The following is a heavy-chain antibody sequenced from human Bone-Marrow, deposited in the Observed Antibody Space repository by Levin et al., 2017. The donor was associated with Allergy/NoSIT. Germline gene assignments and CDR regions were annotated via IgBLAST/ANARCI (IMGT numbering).Heavy chain of an antibody. J-gene: IGHJ5*02. D-gene: IGHD3-22*01. CDR3: ARDNPPHNYYDSSGPITP. CDR2: IYHSGST. V-gene: IGHV4-38-2*02. CDR1: GYSISSGYY. Sequence: PSETLSLTCAVSGYSISSGYYWGWIRQPPGKGLEWIGSIYHSGSTYYNPSLKSRVTISVDTSKTQFSLKLSSVTAADTAVYYCARDNPPHNYYDSSGPITPWGQGTLVTVSS.